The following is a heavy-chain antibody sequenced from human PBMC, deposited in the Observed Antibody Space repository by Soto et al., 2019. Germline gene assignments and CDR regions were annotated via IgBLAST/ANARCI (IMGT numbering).Heavy chain of an antibody. V-gene: IGHV1-2*04. CDR1: GYTFTGYY. Sequence: GASVKVSCKASGYTFTGYYMHWVRRAPGQGLEWMGWINPNSGGTNYAQKFQGWVTMTRDTSISTAYMELSRLRSDDTAVYYCARDPGVTASYYFDYWGQGTLVTVSS. D-gene: IGHD2-21*02. CDR2: INPNSGGT. J-gene: IGHJ4*02. CDR3: ARDPGVTASYYFDY.